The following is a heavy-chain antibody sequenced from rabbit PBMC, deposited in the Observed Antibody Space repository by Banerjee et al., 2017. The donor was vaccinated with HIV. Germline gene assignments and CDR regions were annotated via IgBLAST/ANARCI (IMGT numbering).Heavy chain of an antibody. CDR1: GFSFSSSYF. J-gene: IGHJ4*01. V-gene: IGHV1S40*01. CDR2: IYPDYGAT. D-gene: IGHD6-1*01. CDR3: ARDDANGDGYSFNL. Sequence: QSLEESGGDLVKPGASLTLTCTASGFSFSSSYFMCWVRQAPGKGLEWIAYIYPDYGATDYATWVNGRFTISLDNAQNTVTLQMTSLTGADTATYFCARDDANGDGYSFNLWGPGTLVTVS.